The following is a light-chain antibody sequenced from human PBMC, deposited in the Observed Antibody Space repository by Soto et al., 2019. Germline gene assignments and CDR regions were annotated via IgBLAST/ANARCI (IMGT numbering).Light chain of an antibody. J-gene: IGLJ3*02. CDR3: QTWGSGIQGV. V-gene: IGLV4-69*01. CDR1: SGHSSYA. CDR2: LNSDGSH. Sequence: QPVLTQSPSASASLGASVNLTCTLSSGHSSYAIAWHQQQPEKGPRYLMKLNSDGSHNKGDGIPDRFSGSSSGAERYLTISSLQSEDEADYYCQTWGSGIQGVFGGGTKVTVL.